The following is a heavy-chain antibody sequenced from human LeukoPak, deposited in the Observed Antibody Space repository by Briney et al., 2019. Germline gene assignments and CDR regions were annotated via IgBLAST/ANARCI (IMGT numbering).Heavy chain of an antibody. CDR1: GFSFSSYW. CDR2: INPHGSEK. Sequence: LVGTLRLSCTASGFSFSSYWMNWVRQAPGKGLEWVANINPHGSEKNYVHSVKGRFTISRDRTKNSLFLQMNNLRAEDTAVYYCARSDYWGQGILVTVSS. CDR3: ARSDY. V-gene: IGHV3-7*01. J-gene: IGHJ4*02.